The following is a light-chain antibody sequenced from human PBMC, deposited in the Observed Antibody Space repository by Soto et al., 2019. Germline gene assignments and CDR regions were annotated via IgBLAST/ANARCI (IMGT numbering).Light chain of an antibody. CDR2: DVT. J-gene: IGLJ3*02. V-gene: IGLV2-14*03. CDR3: SSYTTSSTLV. Sequence: QSALTQPASVSGSPGQSITISCTGTSSDVGAYNYVSWYQQLPDKAPKLMIYDVTYRPSGVSNRFSGSKSGNTASLTISGLKAEDEADYFCSSYTTSSTLVFGGGTKVTVL. CDR1: SSDVGAYNY.